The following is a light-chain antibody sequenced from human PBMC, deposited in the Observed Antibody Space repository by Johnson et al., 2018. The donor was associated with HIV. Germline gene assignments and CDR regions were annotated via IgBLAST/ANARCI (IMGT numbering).Light chain of an antibody. CDR1: SSNIGNNY. CDR2: DNN. CDR3: GTWDSRLSAAYV. V-gene: IGLV1-51*01. J-gene: IGLJ1*01. Sequence: QSVLTQPPSVSAAPGQKVTISCSGSSSNIGNNYVSWYQQLPGVAPKLLIYDNNKRPSGIPDRFSGSKSGTSATLGITGLQTGDEAEYYCGTWDSRLSAAYVIGTGTKVTGL.